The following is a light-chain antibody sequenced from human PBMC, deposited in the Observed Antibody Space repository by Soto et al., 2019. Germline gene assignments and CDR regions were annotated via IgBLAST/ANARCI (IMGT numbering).Light chain of an antibody. CDR3: QQYGSSPRT. J-gene: IGKJ2*01. V-gene: IGKV3-20*01. Sequence: EIVLTQSPGTLSLSPGERATLSCRASQSVSSSYLAWYQQKPGQAPRLLIYGASSRATGIPDRFSGSGSGKDFTLPISRLEPEDFAVYQCQQYGSSPRTVGQGTKLEIK. CDR1: QSVSSSY. CDR2: GAS.